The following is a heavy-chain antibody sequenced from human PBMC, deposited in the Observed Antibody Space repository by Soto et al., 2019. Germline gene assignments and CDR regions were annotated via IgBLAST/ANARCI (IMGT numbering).Heavy chain of an antibody. CDR1: GGSIISGAYY. CDR2: ISASGGT. J-gene: IGHJ5*02. CDR3: ARVGTVLEIVTNNSFDT. Sequence: SETLSLTCTVSGGSIISGAYYWSWIRQPPGKGLEWIGYISASGGTYYNPSLKSRATTSLDTSKNQLSLLLTSMTAADTAVYYCARVGTVLEIVTNNSFDTWGQGTLVTVS. D-gene: IGHD3-22*01. V-gene: IGHV4-30-4*01.